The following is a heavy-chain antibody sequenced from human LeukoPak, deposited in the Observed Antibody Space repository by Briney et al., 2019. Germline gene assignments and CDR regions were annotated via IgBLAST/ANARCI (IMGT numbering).Heavy chain of an antibody. J-gene: IGHJ6*02. CDR3: ARGSGTITMVRGVFYGMDV. Sequence: SVKASCKASGGTFSSYGISWVRQAPGQGLEWMGGIIPIFGTPNYAQKFQGRVTITADESTSTAYMELSSLRSEDTAVYYCARGSGTITMVRGVFYGMDVWGQGTTVTVSS. D-gene: IGHD3-10*01. CDR2: IIPIFGTP. CDR1: GGTFSSYG. V-gene: IGHV1-69*13.